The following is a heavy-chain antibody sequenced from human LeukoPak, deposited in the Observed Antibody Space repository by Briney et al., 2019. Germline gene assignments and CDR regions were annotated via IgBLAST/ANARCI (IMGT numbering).Heavy chain of an antibody. CDR1: GFTFSSYG. D-gene: IGHD6-19*01. CDR3: AKGSKAVLFTRDHYMDV. CDR2: IRYDGSNK. J-gene: IGHJ6*03. V-gene: IGHV3-30*02. Sequence: GGSLRLSCAASGFTFSSYGMHWVRQAPGKGLEWVAFIRYDGSNKYYADSVKGRFTISRDNSKNTLYLHMNSLRAEDTAVYFCAKGSKAVLFTRDHYMDVWGKGTTVTISS.